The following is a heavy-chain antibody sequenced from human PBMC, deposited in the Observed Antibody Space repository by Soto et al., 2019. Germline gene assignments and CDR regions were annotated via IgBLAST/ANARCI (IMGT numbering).Heavy chain of an antibody. CDR1: GYTFTSYG. CDR2: ISAFNGDT. V-gene: IGHV1-18*04. J-gene: IGHJ4*02. D-gene: IGHD6-25*01. Sequence: QVQLVQSGSEVKKPGASVNVSCKAFGYTFTSYGFSWVRQVPGQGLEWLGWISAFNGDTPYAQTMKGRLTVTTDTSTTTVHMQLRSLTPADTAVYYCTREAGWQRMVPYDWGQGTLVSVS. CDR3: TREAGWQRMVPYD.